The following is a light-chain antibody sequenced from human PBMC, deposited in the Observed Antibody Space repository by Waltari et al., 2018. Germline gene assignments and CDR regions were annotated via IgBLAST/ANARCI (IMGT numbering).Light chain of an antibody. V-gene: IGKV3-11*01. CDR1: QSVGTY. Sequence: EIVLTQSPAILSFSPGESATPSCRASQSVGTYLAWYQQRPGQSPRLLIYDASYSTTGIPARFSGSGSETDFTLTISSLQPEDFAVYYCQQRRSWPLTFGGGTRVQI. CDR3: QQRRSWPLT. J-gene: IGKJ4*01. CDR2: DAS.